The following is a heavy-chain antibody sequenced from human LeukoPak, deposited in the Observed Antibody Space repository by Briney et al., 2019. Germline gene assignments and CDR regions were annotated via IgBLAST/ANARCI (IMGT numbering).Heavy chain of an antibody. CDR3: AKDRRDLGYFDY. CDR2: ISSSSSYI. V-gene: IGHV3-21*04. Sequence: GGSLRLSCAASGFTFSSYSMNWVRQAPGKGLEWVSSISSSSSYIYYADSVKGRFTISRDNSKNTLYLQMNSLRAEDTAVYYCAKDRRDLGYFDYWGQGTLVTVSS. J-gene: IGHJ4*02. CDR1: GFTFSSYS. D-gene: IGHD3-10*01.